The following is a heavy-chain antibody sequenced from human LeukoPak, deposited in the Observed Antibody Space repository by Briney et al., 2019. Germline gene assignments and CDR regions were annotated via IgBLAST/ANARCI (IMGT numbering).Heavy chain of an antibody. CDR1: GFTFSSYA. J-gene: IGHJ6*02. CDR3: ATLTTVTTPLTFYYYYGMDV. CDR2: ISGSGGST. Sequence: PGGSLRLSCAASGFTFSSYAMSWVRQAPGKGLEWVSAISGSGGSTYYADSVKGRFTISRDNSKNTLYLQMNSLRAEDTAVYYCATLTTVTTPLTFYYYYGMDVWGQGTTVTVSS. D-gene: IGHD4-17*01. V-gene: IGHV3-23*01.